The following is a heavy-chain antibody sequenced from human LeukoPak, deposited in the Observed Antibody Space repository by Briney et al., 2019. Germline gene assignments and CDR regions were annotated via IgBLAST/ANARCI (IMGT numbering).Heavy chain of an antibody. CDR3: AREHGSAWPIDFDY. CDR1: GFTFSSYS. V-gene: IGHV3-48*01. J-gene: IGHJ4*02. CDR2: ISSDSNTI. Sequence: GGSLRLSCAASGFTFSSYSINWVRQAPGKGLEWLSYISSDSNTIYYADSVKGRFTISRDNAKNSVYLQMSSLRVEDTAVYYCAREHGSAWPIDFDYWGQGTLVTVSS. D-gene: IGHD6-19*01.